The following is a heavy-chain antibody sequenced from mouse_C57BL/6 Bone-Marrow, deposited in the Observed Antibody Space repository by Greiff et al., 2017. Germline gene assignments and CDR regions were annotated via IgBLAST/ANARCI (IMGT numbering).Heavy chain of an antibody. V-gene: IGHV5-17*01. Sequence: EVMLVESGGGLVKPGGSLKLSCAASGFTFSDYGMHWVRQAPEKGLEWVAYISSGSSTIYYADTVKGRFTISRDNAKNTLFLQMTRLRSEDTAMYYCARGTVSPFAYWGQGTLVTVSA. CDR3: ARGTVSPFAY. J-gene: IGHJ3*01. CDR2: ISSGSSTI. D-gene: IGHD4-1*01. CDR1: GFTFSDYG.